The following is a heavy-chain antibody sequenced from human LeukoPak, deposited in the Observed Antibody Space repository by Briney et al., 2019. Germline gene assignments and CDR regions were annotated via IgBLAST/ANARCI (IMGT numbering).Heavy chain of an antibody. Sequence: SETLSLTCAVYGGSFSGYYWSWIRQPPGKGLEWIGEINHSGSSNYNPSLKSRVTISVDTSKNQFSLKLSSVTAADTAVYYCARRAFGVVISYYCYMDVWGKGTTVTVSS. D-gene: IGHD3-3*01. V-gene: IGHV4-34*01. J-gene: IGHJ6*03. CDR3: ARRAFGVVISYYCYMDV. CDR2: INHSGSS. CDR1: GGSFSGYY.